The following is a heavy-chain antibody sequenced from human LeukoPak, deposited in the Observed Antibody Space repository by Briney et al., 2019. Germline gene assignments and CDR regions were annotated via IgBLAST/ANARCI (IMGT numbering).Heavy chain of an antibody. CDR3: AFNNNFKY. Sequence: PGGSLRLSCTASGLSFSGQWMNWVRHSPGQGLEWVANIKYDGSEKYYVDSVKGRFTISREDAKNSLSLQMDSVRPEDTAVYYCAFNNNFKYWGQGTLVIVSS. V-gene: IGHV3-7*01. CDR1: GLSFSGQW. J-gene: IGHJ4*02. CDR2: IKYDGSEK. D-gene: IGHD1/OR15-1a*01.